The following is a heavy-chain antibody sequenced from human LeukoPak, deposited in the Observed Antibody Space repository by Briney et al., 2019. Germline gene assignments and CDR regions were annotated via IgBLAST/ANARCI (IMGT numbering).Heavy chain of an antibody. CDR3: AREQYLWFGELLAFDI. Sequence: PSETLSLTCTVSGASISSGSYYWSWIRQPAGKGLEWIGRIYTSGSTTYNPSLKSRVTISVDTSKNQFSLKLSSVTAADTAVYYCAREQYLWFGELLAFDIWGQGTMVTVSS. D-gene: IGHD3-10*01. CDR1: GASISSGSYY. CDR2: IYTSGST. V-gene: IGHV4-61*02. J-gene: IGHJ3*02.